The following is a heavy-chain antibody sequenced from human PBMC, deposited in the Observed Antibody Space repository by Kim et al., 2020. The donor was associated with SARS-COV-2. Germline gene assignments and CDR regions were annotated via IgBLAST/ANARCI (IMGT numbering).Heavy chain of an antibody. CDR2: INHSGST. J-gene: IGHJ5*02. CDR3: ARGRQRVQYQLLYRYNWFDP. D-gene: IGHD2-2*02. Sequence: SETLSLTCAVYGGSFSGYYWSWIRQPPGKGLEWIGEINHSGSTNYNPSLKSRVTISVDTSKNQFSLKLSSVTAADTAVYYCARGRQRVQYQLLYRYNWFDPWGQGTLVTVSS. CDR1: GGSFSGYY. V-gene: IGHV4-34*01.